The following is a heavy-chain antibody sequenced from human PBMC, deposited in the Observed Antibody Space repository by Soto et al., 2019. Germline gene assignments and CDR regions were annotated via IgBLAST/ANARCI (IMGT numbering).Heavy chain of an antibody. CDR3: ARQNIYYDSGSRYGRNAFDI. J-gene: IGHJ3*02. V-gene: IGHV4-39*01. D-gene: IGHD3-10*01. Sequence: QLQLQESGPGLVKPSETLSLTCTVSGGSITSDSYYWGWIRQSPGKGLEWIGTFDLGGDTHYNPSLKSPLIISEGTSNKHFSLQLTSVTAADTAVYYCARQNIYYDSGSRYGRNAFDIWGRGTMFTVSS. CDR1: GGSITSDSYY. CDR2: FDLGGDT.